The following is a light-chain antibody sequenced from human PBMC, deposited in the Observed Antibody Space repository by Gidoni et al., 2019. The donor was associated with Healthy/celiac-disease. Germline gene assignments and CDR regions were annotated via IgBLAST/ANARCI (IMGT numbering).Light chain of an antibody. J-gene: IGKJ4*01. CDR3: QQRSNWPLT. CDR1: QCVSSY. V-gene: IGKV3-11*01. Sequence: EIVFTQSPATLSLSPGERATLSCRASQCVSSYLAWYQQKPAQAPRLLIYDASNRATGIPARYSGSGSGTDFTITISSLEPEDFAVYYCQQRSNWPLTFGGGTKVEIK. CDR2: DAS.